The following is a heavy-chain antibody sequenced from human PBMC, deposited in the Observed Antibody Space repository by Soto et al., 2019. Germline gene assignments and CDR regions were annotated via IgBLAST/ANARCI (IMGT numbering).Heavy chain of an antibody. D-gene: IGHD2-8*01. CDR1: GDSISNLDYF. J-gene: IGHJ5*01. CDR3: ARGRYCINGRCFPNWFDS. V-gene: IGHV4-30-4*01. CDR2: IYKSATT. Sequence: TLSLTCSVSGDSISNLDYFWAWIRQPPGQALEYIGYIYKSATTYYNPSFESRVAISVDTSKSQFYLNVTSVTAADTAVYFCARGRYCINGRCFPNWFDSWGQGDLLTVSS.